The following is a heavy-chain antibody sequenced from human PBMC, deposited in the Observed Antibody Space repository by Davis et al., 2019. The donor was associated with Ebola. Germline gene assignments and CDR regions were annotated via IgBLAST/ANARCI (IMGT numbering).Heavy chain of an antibody. J-gene: IGHJ4*02. V-gene: IGHV4-34*01. CDR1: GGSFSGYY. CDR3: AGAPRN. Sequence: SETLSLTCAVYGGSFSGYYWSWIRQPPGKGLEWIGYINHSGSTNYNPSLKSRVTLSVDTSKNQFSLKLSSVTAADTAVYYCAGAPRNWGQGTLVTVSS. CDR2: INHSGST.